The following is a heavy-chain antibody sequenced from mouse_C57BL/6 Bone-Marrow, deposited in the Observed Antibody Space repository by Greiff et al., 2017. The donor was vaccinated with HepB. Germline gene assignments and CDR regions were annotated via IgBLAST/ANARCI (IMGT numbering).Heavy chain of an antibody. CDR1: GYPFTSYG. CDR3: ARGGFPYYFDY. V-gene: IGHV1-81*01. J-gene: IGHJ2*01. Sequence: LQSGAELARPGASVKLSCKASGYPFTSYGISWVKQRTGQGLEWIGEIYPRSGYTYYNEKFKGKATLTADKSSSTAYMELRSLTSEDSAVYFCARGGFPYYFDYWGQGTTLTVSS. CDR2: IYPRSGYT.